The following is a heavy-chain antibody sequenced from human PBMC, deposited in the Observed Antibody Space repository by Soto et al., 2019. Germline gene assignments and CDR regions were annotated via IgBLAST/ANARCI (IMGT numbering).Heavy chain of an antibody. CDR2: IYWDDDK. V-gene: IGHV2-5*02. J-gene: IGHJ4*02. CDR1: GFSLSTSGVG. D-gene: IGHD2-8*01. Sequence: SGPTLVNPTQTLTLTCTFSGFSLSTSGVGVGWIRQPPGKALEWLALIYWDDDKRYSPSLKSRLTITKGTSKNQVVLTMTNMDPVDTATYYCAHIMSFLAQSGFDDWGQGTLVTVSS. CDR3: AHIMSFLAQSGFDD.